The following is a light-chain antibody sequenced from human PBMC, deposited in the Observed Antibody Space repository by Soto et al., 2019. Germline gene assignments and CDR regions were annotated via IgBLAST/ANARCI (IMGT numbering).Light chain of an antibody. CDR1: SSNIGAGYD. CDR2: GNS. CDR3: QSYDSSLSGSDVV. V-gene: IGLV1-40*01. Sequence: QSVLTQPPSVSGAPGQRVTISCTGSSSNIGAGYDVHWYQQLPGTAPKLLIYGNSNRPSGVPDRFSGSKSGTSASLAITGLQDEDEADDYGQSYDSSLSGSDVVFGGGTKLTVL. J-gene: IGLJ2*01.